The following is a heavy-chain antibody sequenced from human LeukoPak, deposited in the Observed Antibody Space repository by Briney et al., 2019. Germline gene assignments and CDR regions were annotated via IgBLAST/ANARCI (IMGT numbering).Heavy chain of an antibody. CDR1: GYTFTGYY. Sequence: VASVKVSCKASGYTFTGYYIHWVRQAPGQGLEWMGWINPHSGGTNYAQKFQGGVTMTRDTSITTAYMELSGLGSDDTAVYYCARDVGEYCSSTNCYASHYWGQGTLVTVSS. CDR2: INPHSGGT. CDR3: ARDVGEYCSSTNCYASHY. V-gene: IGHV1-2*02. J-gene: IGHJ4*02. D-gene: IGHD2-2*01.